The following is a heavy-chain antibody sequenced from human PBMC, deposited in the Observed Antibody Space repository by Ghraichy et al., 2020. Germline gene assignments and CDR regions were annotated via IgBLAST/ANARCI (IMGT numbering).Heavy chain of an antibody. Sequence: SETLSLTCTVSGGSISSYYWSWIRQPPGKGLEWIGYIYYTGSTNYNPSLKSRVTISLDMSKNQFSLKLSSVTAADTAMYYCARHSTAGGYNYEQAFDIWGQGTMVTVSS. J-gene: IGHJ3*02. D-gene: IGHD5-24*01. CDR3: ARHSTAGGYNYEQAFDI. V-gene: IGHV4-59*08. CDR1: GGSISSYY. CDR2: IYYTGST.